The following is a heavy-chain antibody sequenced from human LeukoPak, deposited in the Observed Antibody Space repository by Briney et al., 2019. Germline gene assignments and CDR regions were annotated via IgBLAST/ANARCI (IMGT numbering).Heavy chain of an antibody. J-gene: IGHJ4*02. CDR1: GFTFSSYA. Sequence: PGGPLTLSCAPLGFTFSSYAMRWPRQAPGKALTRAPAITGSGGSTYYADSVKGRSTISRDNSKTTLYLQMNSLRAEDTAVYYCAKDNIVVVPAAGGFDYWGQGTLVTVSS. D-gene: IGHD2-2*01. V-gene: IGHV3-23*01. CDR3: AKDNIVVVPAAGGFDY. CDR2: ITGSGGST.